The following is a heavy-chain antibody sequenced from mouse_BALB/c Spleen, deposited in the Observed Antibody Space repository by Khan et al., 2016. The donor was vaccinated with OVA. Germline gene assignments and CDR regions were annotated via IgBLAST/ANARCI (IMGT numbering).Heavy chain of an antibody. CDR1: GFNIKDTY. CDR3: ARMTDYDGSY. Sequence: VQLKESGAELVKPGASVKLSCTTSGFNIKDTYIHWVKQRPEQGLVWIGRIDPANGYTKFDPRFRGKATITTDTSSNTAYLQLSSLTSEDTAVYYCARMTDYDGSYWGQGTLVTVSS. CDR2: IDPANGYT. V-gene: IGHV14-3*02. D-gene: IGHD2-4*01. J-gene: IGHJ3*01.